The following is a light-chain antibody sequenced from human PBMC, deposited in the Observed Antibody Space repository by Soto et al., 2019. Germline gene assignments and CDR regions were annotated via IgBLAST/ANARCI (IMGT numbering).Light chain of an antibody. CDR2: DAS. Sequence: EIVLTQSPATLSLSPGERATLSCRASQSVSRYLAWYQQKPGQAPRLLIYDASNRATGIPARFSGSGSGTDFTLTISGLEPEDFAGYYCQQRSDWPITFGQGTRLAIK. V-gene: IGKV3-11*01. J-gene: IGKJ5*01. CDR1: QSVSRY. CDR3: QQRSDWPIT.